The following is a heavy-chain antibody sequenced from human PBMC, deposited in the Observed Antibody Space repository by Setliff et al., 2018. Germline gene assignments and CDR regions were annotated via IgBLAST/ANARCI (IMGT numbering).Heavy chain of an antibody. V-gene: IGHV1-18*01. CDR1: GYTFASYG. CDR2: IRVYNGNR. CDR3: ARLRRTYWECDY. D-gene: IGHD1-26*01. Sequence: ASVKVSCKASGYTFASYGISWVRQAPGQGLEWMGWIRVYNGNRNYAQKFQDRLTMTTDTSTSTAYMELRSLRSDDTAVYYCARLRRTYWECDYWGQGTLVTVSS. J-gene: IGHJ4*02.